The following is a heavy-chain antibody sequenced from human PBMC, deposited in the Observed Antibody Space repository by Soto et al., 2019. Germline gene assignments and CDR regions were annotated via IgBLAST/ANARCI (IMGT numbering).Heavy chain of an antibody. CDR3: ARIGWELLFDYFDY. CDR2: IISSSSDI. J-gene: IGHJ4*02. D-gene: IGHD1-26*01. V-gene: IGHV3-21*01. Sequence: EVQLVESGGGLVNPGGSLRLSCAASGFTFSSYSMNWVRQAPGKGLEWVSSIISSSSDIYYADSVKGRFTISRDNAKNSLYLQMNSLRAEDTAVYYCARIGWELLFDYFDYWGQGPRVTVSS. CDR1: GFTFSSYS.